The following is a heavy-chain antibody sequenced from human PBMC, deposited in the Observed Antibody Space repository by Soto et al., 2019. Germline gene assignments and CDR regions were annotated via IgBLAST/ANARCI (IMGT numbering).Heavy chain of an antibody. V-gene: IGHV3-15*07. CDR1: GFTFSNAW. Sequence: PGWSLRLSCAASGFTFSNAWMNWVRQAPGKGREWVGRIKSKTDGGTTDYAAPVKGRFTISRDDSQNTLYLQMNSLKTQDTAVYYCTTDDMYSSSWAGLGMDVWGQGTTVTVSS. CDR2: IKSKTDGGTT. CDR3: TTDDMYSSSWAGLGMDV. J-gene: IGHJ6*02. D-gene: IGHD6-13*01.